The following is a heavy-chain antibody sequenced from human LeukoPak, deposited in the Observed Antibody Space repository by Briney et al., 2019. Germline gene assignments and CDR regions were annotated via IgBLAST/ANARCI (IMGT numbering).Heavy chain of an antibody. V-gene: IGHV3-73*01. CDR3: TRHYTRDGYKVHFDY. Sequence: GGSLRLSCAASGFTFSGSAMHWVRQASGKGLEWVGRIRSKANSYATAYAASVKGRFTISRDDSKNTAYLQMNSLKTEDTAVYYCTRHYTRDGYKVHFDYWGQGTLVTVSS. J-gene: IGHJ4*02. CDR2: IRSKANSYAT. D-gene: IGHD5-24*01. CDR1: GFTFSGSA.